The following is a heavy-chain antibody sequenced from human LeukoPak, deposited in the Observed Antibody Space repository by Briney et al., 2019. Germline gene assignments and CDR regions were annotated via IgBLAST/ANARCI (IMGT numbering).Heavy chain of an antibody. J-gene: IGHJ4*02. CDR3: ARVVYSYYFDY. Sequence: GGSLRLSCAASGFTFDDYGMSWVRQAPGKGLEWVSAISGSGGSTYYADSVKGRFTISRDNAKSSLYLQMNSLRAEDTAVYYCARVVYSYYFDYWGQGTLVTVSS. V-gene: IGHV3-23*01. CDR1: GFTFDDYG. CDR2: ISGSGGST. D-gene: IGHD2-15*01.